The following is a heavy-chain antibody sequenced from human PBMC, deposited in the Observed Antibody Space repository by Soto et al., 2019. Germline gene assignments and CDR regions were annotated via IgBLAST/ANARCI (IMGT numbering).Heavy chain of an antibody. CDR1: GGSISSSSYY. CDR3: ARHETGTNRGY. D-gene: IGHD1-7*01. Sequence: QLQLQESGPGLVKPSETLSLTCTVSGGSISSSSYYWGWIRQPPGKGLEWIGSIYYSGSTYYNPSLKSRVTISVDTSKNQFSLKLSSVTAADTAVYYCARHETGTNRGYWGQGTLVTVSS. V-gene: IGHV4-39*01. J-gene: IGHJ4*02. CDR2: IYYSGST.